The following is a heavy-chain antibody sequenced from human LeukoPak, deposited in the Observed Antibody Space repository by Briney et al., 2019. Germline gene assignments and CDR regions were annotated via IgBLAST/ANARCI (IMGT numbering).Heavy chain of an antibody. D-gene: IGHD3-10*01. V-gene: IGHV3-74*01. Sequence: GGSLRLSCAASGFIFSSYWMHWVRQAPGKGLVWVSRIKSDGTSTNYADSVKGRFTISRDNAKNTLHLQMNSLRAEDTAVYYCARGTPHYSGSGSYYISHFDPWGQGTLVTVSS. CDR3: ARGTPHYSGSGSYYISHFDP. J-gene: IGHJ5*02. CDR2: IKSDGTST. CDR1: GFIFSSYW.